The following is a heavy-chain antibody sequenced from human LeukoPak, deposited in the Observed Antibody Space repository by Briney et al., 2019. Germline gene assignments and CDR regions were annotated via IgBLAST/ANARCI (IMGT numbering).Heavy chain of an antibody. D-gene: IGHD3-16*01. CDR2: VYSSGGT. Sequence: SETLSLTCTVSGDSISSNSYYWGWIRQPPEKGLEWIGSVYSSGGTYYNPSLKSRVTISVDTSQSQFSLKLRSVTAADTAVYYCARLSAVDLITFGGLGLPGYFDYWGQGTLVTVSS. CDR1: GDSISSNSYY. J-gene: IGHJ4*02. V-gene: IGHV4-39*01. CDR3: ARLSAVDLITFGGLGLPGYFDY.